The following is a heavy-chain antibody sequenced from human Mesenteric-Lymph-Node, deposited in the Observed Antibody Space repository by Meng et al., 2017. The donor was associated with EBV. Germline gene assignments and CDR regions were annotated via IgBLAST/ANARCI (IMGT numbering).Heavy chain of an antibody. CDR2: ITRGGSHI. Sequence: QVQLVRSGGDLGKPGGSLRLSCTASGFTFSDYYMSWVRQAPGKGLEWVAYITRGGSHIYYADSMKGRFTITRDNAKNTLYLQMNSLRAEDTAVYYCARLIYGDYLDYWGQGTLVTVSS. V-gene: IGHV3-11*01. CDR3: ARLIYGDYLDY. D-gene: IGHD4-17*01. J-gene: IGHJ4*02. CDR1: GFTFSDYY.